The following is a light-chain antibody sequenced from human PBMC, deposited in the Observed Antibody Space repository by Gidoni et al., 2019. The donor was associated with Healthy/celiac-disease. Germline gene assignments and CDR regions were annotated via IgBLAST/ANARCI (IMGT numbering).Light chain of an antibody. CDR1: ALPKQY. CDR2: KDS. V-gene: IGLV3-25*03. Sequence: SYELTQPPSVSVSPGQTARITCSGDALPKQYAYWYQQKPGQAPVLVIYKDSDRPSGIPERFSGSSSGTTVTLTISGVQAEDEADYYCQSADSSGTYPSVVFGGGTKLTVL. J-gene: IGLJ2*01. CDR3: QSADSSGTYPSVV.